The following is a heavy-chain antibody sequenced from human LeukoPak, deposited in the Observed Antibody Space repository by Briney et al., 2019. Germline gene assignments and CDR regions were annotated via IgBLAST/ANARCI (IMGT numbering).Heavy chain of an antibody. CDR3: ARLTGGMVRGVIITRYWYFDL. D-gene: IGHD3-10*01. CDR1: GGSISSYY. J-gene: IGHJ2*01. Sequence: SETLSLTCTVSGGSISSYYWSWIRQPPGKGLEWIGYIYYSGSTNYNPSLKSRVTISVGTSKNQFSLKLSSVTAADTAVYYCARLTGGMVRGVIITRYWYFDLWGRGTLVTVSS. CDR2: IYYSGST. V-gene: IGHV4-59*12.